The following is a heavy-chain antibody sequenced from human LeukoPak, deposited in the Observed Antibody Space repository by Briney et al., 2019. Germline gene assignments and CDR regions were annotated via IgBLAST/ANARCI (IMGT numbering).Heavy chain of an antibody. CDR2: IWFDGSNK. Sequence: GGSLRLSCAASGFTFSSYGMHWVRRAPGKGPEWVAIIWFDGSNKYYAESVEGRFTVSRDNSKNTLYLQMNSLRAEDTAVYSCARGLGYSYGYGIDYWGQGTLVIASS. CDR3: ARGLGYSYGYGIDY. V-gene: IGHV3-33*01. CDR1: GFTFSSYG. J-gene: IGHJ4*02. D-gene: IGHD5-18*01.